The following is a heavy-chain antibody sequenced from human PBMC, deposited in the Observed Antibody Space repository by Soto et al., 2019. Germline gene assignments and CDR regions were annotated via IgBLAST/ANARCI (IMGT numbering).Heavy chain of an antibody. V-gene: IGHV3-23*01. CDR3: ARGDDSSGYYCRN. Sequence: GGSLRLSCAASGFTFSNYAMTWVRQAPGKGLEWVSAISASGGTTYYADSVKGRFTISRENSKNTLYLRMNSLRAEDTAVYYCARGDDSSGYYCRNWGQGTRVIVSS. CDR1: GFTFSNYA. J-gene: IGHJ4*02. CDR2: ISASGGTT. D-gene: IGHD3-22*01.